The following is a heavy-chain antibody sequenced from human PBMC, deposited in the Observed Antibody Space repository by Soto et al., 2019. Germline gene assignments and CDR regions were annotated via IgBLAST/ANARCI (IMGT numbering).Heavy chain of an antibody. Sequence: SETLSLTCTVSGGSISSGGYYWSWIRQHPGKGLEWIGYIYYSGSTYYNPSLKSRVTISVDTSKNQFSLKLSSVTAADTAVYYCARDPVPAAGTNYYYYYGMDVWGQGTTVTVYS. CDR2: IYYSGST. CDR1: GGSISSGGYY. V-gene: IGHV4-31*03. J-gene: IGHJ6*02. CDR3: ARDPVPAAGTNYYYYYGMDV. D-gene: IGHD2-2*01.